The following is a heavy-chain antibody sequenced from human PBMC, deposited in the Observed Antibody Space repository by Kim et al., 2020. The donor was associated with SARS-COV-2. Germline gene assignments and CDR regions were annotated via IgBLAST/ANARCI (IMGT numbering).Heavy chain of an antibody. V-gene: IGHV1-3*01. J-gene: IGHJ3*02. D-gene: IGHD2-15*01. CDR1: GYTFTSYA. Sequence: ASVKVSCKASGYTFTSYAMHWVRQAPGQRLEWMGWINAGNGNTKYSQKFQGRVTITRDTSASTAYMELSSLRSEDTAVYYCARERTIVVVGRGAFDIWGQGTMVTVSS. CDR2: INAGNGNT. CDR3: ARERTIVVVGRGAFDI.